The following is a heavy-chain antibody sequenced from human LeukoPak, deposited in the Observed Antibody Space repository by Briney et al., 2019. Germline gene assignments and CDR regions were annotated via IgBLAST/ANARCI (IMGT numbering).Heavy chain of an antibody. CDR3: VRLKSGEVADDY. J-gene: IGHJ4*02. Sequence: SETLSLTCAVYGGSFSGYYWSWIRQPPGKGLEWIGEINHSGSTNYNPSLKSRVTISVDTSKNQFSLKLSSVTAADTAVYYCVRLKSGEVADDYWGQGTLVTVSS. V-gene: IGHV4-34*01. CDR2: INHSGST. D-gene: IGHD3-10*01. CDR1: GGSFSGYY.